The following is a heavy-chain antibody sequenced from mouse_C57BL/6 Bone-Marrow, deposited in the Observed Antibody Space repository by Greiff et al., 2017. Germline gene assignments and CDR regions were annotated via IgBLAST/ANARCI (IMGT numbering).Heavy chain of an antibody. Sequence: DVKLQESGPGMVKPSQSLSLTCTVTGYSITSGYDWHWIRHFPGNKLEWMGYISYSGSTNYNPSLKSRISITHDTSKNHFFLKLNSVTTEDTATYYCARADGYYGLYAMDYWGQGTSVTVSS. D-gene: IGHD2-3*01. V-gene: IGHV3-1*01. CDR2: ISYSGST. J-gene: IGHJ4*01. CDR3: ARADGYYGLYAMDY. CDR1: GYSITSGYD.